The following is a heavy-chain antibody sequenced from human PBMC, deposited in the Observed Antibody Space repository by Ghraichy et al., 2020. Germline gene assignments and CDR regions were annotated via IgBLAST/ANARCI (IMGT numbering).Heavy chain of an antibody. CDR3: ARGLEWVVTWIDP. J-gene: IGHJ5*02. D-gene: IGHD4-23*01. V-gene: IGHV4-61*03. CDR2: IYYSGCT. CDR1: GGSVSSGSYY. Sequence: SETLSLTCTVSGGSVSSGSYYWNWIRQSPGKGLEWIGYIYYSGCTYYNPSLKSRVTISLDASKNHFSLKLNSVTAADTAVYYCARGLEWVVTWIDPWGQGTLVTVSS.